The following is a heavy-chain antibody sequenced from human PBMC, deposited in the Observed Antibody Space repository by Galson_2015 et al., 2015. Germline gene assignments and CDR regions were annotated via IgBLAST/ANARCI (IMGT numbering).Heavy chain of an antibody. D-gene: IGHD5-12*01. CDR3: ARNGDYDLDYFDY. CDR1: GGTFSSYA. CDR2: IIPIFGTA. Sequence: SVKVSCKASGGTFSSYAISWVRQAPGQGLEWMGGIIPIFGTANYAQKFQGRVTITADESTSTAYMELSSLRSEDTAVYYCARNGDYDLDYFDYWGQGTLVTVSS. V-gene: IGHV1-69*13. J-gene: IGHJ4*02.